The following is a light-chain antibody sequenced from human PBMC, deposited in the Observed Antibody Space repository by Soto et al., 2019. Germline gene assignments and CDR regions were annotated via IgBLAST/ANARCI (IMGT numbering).Light chain of an antibody. CDR1: SSDVGSYNL. V-gene: IGLV2-23*01. CDR2: EGS. Sequence: QSALTQPTSVTGSTGQSITISCTGTSSDVGSYNLVSWYQQHPGKAPKLMIYEGSKRPSGVSNRFSGSKSGNTASLTISGLQAEDEADYYCCSYAGSSTDVVFGGGTKVTV. CDR3: CSYAGSSTDVV. J-gene: IGLJ2*01.